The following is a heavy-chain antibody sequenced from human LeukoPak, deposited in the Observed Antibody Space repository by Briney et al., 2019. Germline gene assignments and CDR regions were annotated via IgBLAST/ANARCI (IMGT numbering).Heavy chain of an antibody. CDR3: AKAVGSISWSFDY. D-gene: IGHD6-13*01. J-gene: IGHJ4*02. CDR1: GFTFSTYG. CDR2: MSYDGSDK. Sequence: LSLSCAASGFTFSTYGMHWVRQAPGKGLEWVALMSYDGSDKSYADSVKGRFTISRDNSKTTLYLQMDSLRGDDAAVYYCAKAVGSISWSFDYWGQGTLVTVSS. V-gene: IGHV3-30*18.